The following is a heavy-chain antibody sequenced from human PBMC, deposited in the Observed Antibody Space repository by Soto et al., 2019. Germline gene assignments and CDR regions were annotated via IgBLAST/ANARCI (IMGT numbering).Heavy chain of an antibody. CDR2: IYYSGRT. Sequence: SETLSLTCTVSGGSISSYYWSWIRQPPGKGLEWIGYIYYSGRTNYNPSLKSRVTISVDTSKNQFSLKLSSVTAADTAVYYCARGYCSSTSCYISDNWFEPWGQGTLVTVSS. D-gene: IGHD2-2*02. CDR3: ARGYCSSTSCYISDNWFEP. CDR1: GGSISSYY. J-gene: IGHJ5*02. V-gene: IGHV4-59*01.